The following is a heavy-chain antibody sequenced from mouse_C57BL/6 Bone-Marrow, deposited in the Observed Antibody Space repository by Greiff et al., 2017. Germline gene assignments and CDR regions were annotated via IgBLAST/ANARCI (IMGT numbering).Heavy chain of an antibody. CDR3: AKALDYYARDY. J-gene: IGHJ4*01. Sequence: EVQLVQSGAGLVKPGGSLKFSCAASGFTFSSYAMPWVRQTPGQRLEWVAIISDGGRYTYYPDNVKGRVTITRDNAENKRYLQLSHLTSEDTAMYYCAKALDYYARDYWGQGTSVTVSS. CDR1: GFTFSSYA. CDR2: ISDGGRYT. V-gene: IGHV5-4*01.